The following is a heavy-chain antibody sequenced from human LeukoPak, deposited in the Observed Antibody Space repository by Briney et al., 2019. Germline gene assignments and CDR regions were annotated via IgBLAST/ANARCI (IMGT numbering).Heavy chain of an antibody. J-gene: IGHJ4*02. D-gene: IGHD5-12*01. V-gene: IGHV4-59*01. CDR3: ARESGYDRDFDY. Sequence: SETLSLTCTVSGGSISSYYRSWIRQPPGKGLEWIGYIYYSGSTNYNPSLKSRVTISVDTSKNQFSLKLGSVTAADTAVYYCARESGYDRDFDYWGQGTLVTVSS. CDR1: GGSISSYY. CDR2: IYYSGST.